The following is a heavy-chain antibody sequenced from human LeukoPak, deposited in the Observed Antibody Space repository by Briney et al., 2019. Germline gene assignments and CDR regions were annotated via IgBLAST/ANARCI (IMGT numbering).Heavy chain of an antibody. CDR3: ARGVLGRDWFDP. V-gene: IGHV4-59*01. J-gene: IGHJ5*02. CDR1: GGSISSYY. CDR2: IYYSGST. Sequence: RASETLSLTCTVSGGSISSYYWSWIRRPPGKGLEWIGYIYYSGSTNYNPSLKSRVTISVDTSKNQFSLKLSSVTAADTAVYYCARGVLGRDWFDPWGQGTLVTVSS. D-gene: IGHD7-27*01.